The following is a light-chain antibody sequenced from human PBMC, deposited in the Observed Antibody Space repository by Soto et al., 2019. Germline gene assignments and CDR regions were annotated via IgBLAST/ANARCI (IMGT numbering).Light chain of an antibody. CDR3: QQYNNWIT. J-gene: IGKJ5*01. CDR1: QSVSSN. Sequence: MMTQSPATLSVYPGERATLSCRASQSVSSNLAWYQQKPGQAPRLLIYGASTRATGIPARFSGSGSGTEFTLTISSLQSEDFAVYYCQQYNNWITFGQGTLLEIK. CDR2: GAS. V-gene: IGKV3-15*01.